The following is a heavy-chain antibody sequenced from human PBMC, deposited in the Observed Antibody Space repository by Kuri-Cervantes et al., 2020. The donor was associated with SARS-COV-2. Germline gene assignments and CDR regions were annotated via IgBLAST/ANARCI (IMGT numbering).Heavy chain of an antibody. V-gene: IGHV1-18*01. J-gene: IGHJ5*02. CDR2: ISAYNGNT. CDR3: ARDSIPTLGYCSSTSCYVPCNWFDP. Sequence: ASVKVSCKASGYTFTSYGVSRVRQAPGQGLEWMGWISAYNGNTNYAQKLQGRVTMTTDTSTSTAYMELRSLRYDDTAVYYCARDSIPTLGYCSSTSCYVPCNWFDPWGQGTLVTVSS. CDR1: GYTFTSYG. D-gene: IGHD2-2*01.